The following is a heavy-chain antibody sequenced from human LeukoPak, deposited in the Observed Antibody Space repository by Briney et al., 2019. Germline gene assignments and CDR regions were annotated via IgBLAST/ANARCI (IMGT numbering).Heavy chain of an antibody. Sequence: PGGSLRLSCAASGFTFSSYDMHWVHQATGKGLEWVSAIGTAGDTYYPGSVKGRFTISRENAKNSLYLQMNSLRAEDTAVYYCARGPGSSSWFDPWGQGTLVTVSS. CDR2: IGTAGDT. CDR1: GFTFSSYD. J-gene: IGHJ5*02. V-gene: IGHV3-13*01. CDR3: ARGPGSSSWFDP. D-gene: IGHD6-13*01.